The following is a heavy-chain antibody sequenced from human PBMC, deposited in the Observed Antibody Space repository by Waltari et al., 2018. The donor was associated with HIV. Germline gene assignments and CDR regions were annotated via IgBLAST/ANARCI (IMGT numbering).Heavy chain of an antibody. D-gene: IGHD2-2*01. Sequence: QVQLVQSGAEVKKPGASVKVSCKASGYTFTSYGISWVRQAPGQGLEWMGWVSADNGNTNYAQKLQGRVTITTDTSTSTAYMELRSLRSDDTAVYYCARINCTSVSCYASLDYWGQGTLVTVSS. J-gene: IGHJ4*02. V-gene: IGHV1-18*01. CDR1: GYTFTSYG. CDR3: ARINCTSVSCYASLDY. CDR2: VSADNGNT.